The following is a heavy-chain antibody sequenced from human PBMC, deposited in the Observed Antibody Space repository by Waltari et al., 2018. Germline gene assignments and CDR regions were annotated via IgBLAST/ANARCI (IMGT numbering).Heavy chain of an antibody. CDR3: AKAGRAYFDY. CDR1: GFTFSSYG. D-gene: IGHD3-10*01. V-gene: IGHV3-30*02. J-gene: IGHJ4*02. CDR2: IRYDGSNK. Sequence: QVQLVESGGGVVQPGGSLRLSCAASGFTFSSYGMHWVRQAPGKGLEWVAFIRYDGSNKYYADSVKGRFTISRDNSKNTLYLQMNSLRAEDTAVYYCAKAGRAYFDYWGQGTLVTVSS.